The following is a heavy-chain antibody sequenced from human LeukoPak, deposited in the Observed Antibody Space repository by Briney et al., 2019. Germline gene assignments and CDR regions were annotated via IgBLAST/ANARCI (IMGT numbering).Heavy chain of an antibody. Sequence: SVKVSCKASGGTFSSFAISWVRQAPGQGREWMGGIIPIFGTANYAQKFQGRVTITADESTSTAYMELSSLRSEDTAVYYCARAGYCGGDFYSDYWSQGTLVTVSS. CDR3: ARAGYCGGDFYSDY. CDR1: GGTFSSFA. CDR2: IIPIFGTA. D-gene: IGHD2-21*01. J-gene: IGHJ4*02. V-gene: IGHV1-69*13.